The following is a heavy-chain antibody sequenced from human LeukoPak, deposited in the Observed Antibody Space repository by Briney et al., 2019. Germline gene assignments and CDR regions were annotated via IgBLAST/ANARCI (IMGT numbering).Heavy chain of an antibody. D-gene: IGHD2-2*01. J-gene: IGHJ4*02. CDR3: ARGDLHMYPF. CDR1: GFTFSDYS. Sequence: GGSLRLSCAASGFTFSDYSMRWVRQAPGKGLEYVSGITSNGVTTYYGDSVKGRFTISRDNSKNTLYLQMGSLPADNTAVYYCARGDLHMYPFWGQGTLVTVSS. CDR2: ITSNGVTT. V-gene: IGHV3-64*02.